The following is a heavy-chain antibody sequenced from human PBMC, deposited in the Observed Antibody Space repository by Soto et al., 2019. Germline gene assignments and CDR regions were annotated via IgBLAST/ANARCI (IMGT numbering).Heavy chain of an antibody. CDR1: GDTFNNHL. Sequence: QVQLLQSGSEVREPGSSVRVSGKASGDTFNNHLIACVRQAPGHGLEWMGGIVPMYGTPHFAQKFQGRVSITAYESKSTVYMELTGLRRDDTATFSCARCIQLDYLHGVDVWGQGTTVTVSS. CDR3: ARCIQLDYLHGVDV. CDR2: IVPMYGTP. J-gene: IGHJ6*02. D-gene: IGHD2-21*01. V-gene: IGHV1-69*01.